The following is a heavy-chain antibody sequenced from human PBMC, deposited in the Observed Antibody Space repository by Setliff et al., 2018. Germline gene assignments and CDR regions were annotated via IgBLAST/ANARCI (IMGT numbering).Heavy chain of an antibody. J-gene: IGHJ4*02. CDR1: GGTFSSYA. V-gene: IGHV1-69*10. Sequence: ASVKVSCKASGGTFSSYAISWVRQAPGQGLEWMGGIIPILGIANYAQKFQGRVTITADTSTSTAYMELRSLRSDDTAIYYCARNIVPLNWGQGTLVTVSS. CDR2: IIPILGIA. CDR3: ARNIVPLN. D-gene: IGHD5-12*01.